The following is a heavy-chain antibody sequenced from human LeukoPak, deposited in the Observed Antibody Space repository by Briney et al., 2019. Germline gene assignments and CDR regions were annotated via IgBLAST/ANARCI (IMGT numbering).Heavy chain of an antibody. CDR1: GFTFSSYA. J-gene: IGHJ4*02. CDR3: AKDRPTGYSSGWYYFDY. V-gene: IGHV3-23*01. D-gene: IGHD6-19*01. CDR2: ISGSGGST. Sequence: GSLRPPCSASGFTFSSYALSWVRQAPGKGLEWVSAISGSGGSTYYADSVKGRFTISRDNSKNTLYLQMNSLRAEDTAVYYCAKDRPTGYSSGWYYFDYWGQGTLVTVSS.